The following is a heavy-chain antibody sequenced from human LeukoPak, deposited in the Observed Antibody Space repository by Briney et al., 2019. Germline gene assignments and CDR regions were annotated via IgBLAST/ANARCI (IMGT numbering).Heavy chain of an antibody. D-gene: IGHD2-21*01. Sequence: GASVKVSCKASGYTFTGYYMHWVRQAPGQGLEWMGWINPNSGSTNYAQKFQGRVTMTRDTSISTAYMELSRLRSDDTAVYYCARGGHSVVVIAIFAFDIWGQGTMVTVSS. CDR1: GYTFTGYY. J-gene: IGHJ3*02. CDR3: ARGGHSVVVIAIFAFDI. CDR2: INPNSGST. V-gene: IGHV1-2*02.